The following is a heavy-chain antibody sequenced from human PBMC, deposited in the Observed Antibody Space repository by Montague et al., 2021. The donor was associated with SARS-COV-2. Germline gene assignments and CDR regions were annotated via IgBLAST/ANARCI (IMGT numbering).Heavy chain of an antibody. V-gene: IGHV4-59*02. Sequence: SETLSLTCTVSGASVSSSDWGWIRQSPGQGLEWIGYFYSVGSTDYNPSRKSRVTISRDTSKDQFSLKVRSVTAADTAIYYCARETMTSDAFDNWGQGTMVTVSS. CDR1: GASVSSSD. CDR2: FYSVGST. D-gene: IGHD1-14*01. J-gene: IGHJ3*02. CDR3: ARETMTSDAFDN.